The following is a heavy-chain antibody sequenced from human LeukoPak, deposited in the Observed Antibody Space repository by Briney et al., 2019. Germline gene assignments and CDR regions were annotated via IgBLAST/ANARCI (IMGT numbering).Heavy chain of an antibody. D-gene: IGHD4-23*01. V-gene: IGHV3-23*01. CDR3: ATPIYGGNTYFDY. CDR2: ITSSGGST. CDR1: GFTFNTYG. J-gene: IGHJ4*02. Sequence: GGSLRLSCAASGFTFNTYGMTWVRQAPGKGLEWVSAITSSGGSTYYGDSVKGRFTISRDNSKNTLYLQMNSLRAEDTAVYYCATPIYGGNTYFDYWGQGTLVTVSS.